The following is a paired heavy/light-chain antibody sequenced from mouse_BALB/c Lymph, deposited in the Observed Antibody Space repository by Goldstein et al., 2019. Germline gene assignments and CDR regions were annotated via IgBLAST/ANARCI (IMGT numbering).Heavy chain of an antibody. D-gene: IGHD1-1*02. CDR1: GYTFTNYN. V-gene: IGHV1-12*01. CDR3: VVGFLAY. Sequence: QVQLQQPGAELVKPGASVKMSCKASGYTFTNYNIHWVKQTPGQGLEWIGTIYPGNGDTSYNQNFKGKATLTADKSSSTAYMQLSSLTSEDSAVYYCVVGFLAYWGQGTLVTVSA. CDR2: IYPGNGDT. J-gene: IGHJ3*01.
Light chain of an antibody. CDR3: WQGTHFPQT. CDR2: LVS. Sequence: DVVLTQTPLTLSVTVGQPASISCKSSQSLLDSDGKTYLNWLLQRPGQSPKRLIYLVSKLDSGVPDRFTGSGSGTDFTLKISRVEAEDLGVYYCWQGTHFPQTFGGGTKLEIK. CDR1: QSLLDSDGKTY. V-gene: IGKV1-135*01. J-gene: IGKJ1*01.